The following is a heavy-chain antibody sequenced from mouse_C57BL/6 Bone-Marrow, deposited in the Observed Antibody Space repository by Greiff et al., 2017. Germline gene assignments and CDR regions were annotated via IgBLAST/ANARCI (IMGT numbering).Heavy chain of an antibody. Sequence: EVKLMESGGGLVQPGGSMKLSCVASGFTFSNYWMNWVRQSPEKGLEWVAQIRLKSDNYATHYAESVKGRFTISRDDSKSRVYLQMNNLRAEDTGIYYCTVRYPGYWGQSTTLTVSS. J-gene: IGHJ2*01. V-gene: IGHV6-3*01. CDR3: TVRYPGY. CDR1: GFTFSNYW. CDR2: IRLKSDNYAT. D-gene: IGHD1-1*01.